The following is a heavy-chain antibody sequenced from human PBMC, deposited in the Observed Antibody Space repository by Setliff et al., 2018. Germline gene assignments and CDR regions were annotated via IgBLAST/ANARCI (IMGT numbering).Heavy chain of an antibody. D-gene: IGHD3-22*01. CDR3: ARAFDSSGYYGESHTHYFDN. J-gene: IGHJ4*02. Sequence: SETLSLTCSVSGGSVNRDYWSWIRQPPGKGLEWIVYIHYSGNTNYNTSLKSRVTISFNTSKDQISLKLSSVTAADTAVYYCARAFDSSGYYGESHTHYFDNWGQGTLVTVSS. CDR1: GGSVNRDY. V-gene: IGHV4-59*08. CDR2: IHYSGNT.